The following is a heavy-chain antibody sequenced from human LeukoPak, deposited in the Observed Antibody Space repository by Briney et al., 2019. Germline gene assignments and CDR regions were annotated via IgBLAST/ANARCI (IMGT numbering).Heavy chain of an antibody. Sequence: GGSLRLSCAASGFTLSSFWMHWVRQGPGKGLLWFSRIKGDGSTTSYADSVRGRFTISRDNAKNTLYLQMTSLIAADTAVYYCVRDVRYYRSGPHFASWGQGTLVTVSS. CDR3: VRDVRYYRSGPHFAS. CDR1: GFTLSSFW. CDR2: IKGDGSTT. V-gene: IGHV3-74*01. J-gene: IGHJ4*02. D-gene: IGHD3-10*01.